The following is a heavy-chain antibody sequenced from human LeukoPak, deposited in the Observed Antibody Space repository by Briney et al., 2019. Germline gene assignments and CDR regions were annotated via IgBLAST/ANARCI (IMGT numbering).Heavy chain of an antibody. V-gene: IGHV4-59*01. CDR3: ARIPGDRPDD. CDR2: MYFGERT. Sequence: KPSETLSLTCTVSGASMTSYYWTWIRQPPGKGLEWIGYMYFGERTNYNPSLKSRATISIKTSKKQFSLNLKSVTAADTAVYYCARIPGDRPDDWGQGTLVTVS. D-gene: IGHD7-27*01. J-gene: IGHJ4*02. CDR1: GASMTSYY.